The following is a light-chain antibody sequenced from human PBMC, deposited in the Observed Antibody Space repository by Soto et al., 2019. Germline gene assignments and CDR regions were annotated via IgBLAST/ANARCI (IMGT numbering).Light chain of an antibody. CDR3: CSYTSSTIYV. Sequence: QSALTQPASVSGSPGQSITISCTGTSSDVGGYNYVSWYQQHPGKAPKLMIYDVSNRPSGVSNRFSGSKSGNTASLTISGLQAEDEADYYCCSYTSSTIYVLGTGTKVTVL. J-gene: IGLJ1*01. V-gene: IGLV2-14*01. CDR2: DVS. CDR1: SSDVGGYNY.